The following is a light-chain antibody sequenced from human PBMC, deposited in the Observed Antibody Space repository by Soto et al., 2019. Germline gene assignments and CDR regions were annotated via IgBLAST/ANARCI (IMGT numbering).Light chain of an antibody. CDR1: SSDVGSYNL. J-gene: IGLJ1*01. Sequence: QSVLTQPASVSGSPGQSITISCTGTSSDVGSYNLVSWYQQHPGKAPKLMIYEGSKRPSGVSNRFSGSKSGNTASLPISGLQAEDEADYYCCSYAGSSTLYVFGTGTKVTVL. CDR2: EGS. V-gene: IGLV2-23*01. CDR3: CSYAGSSTLYV.